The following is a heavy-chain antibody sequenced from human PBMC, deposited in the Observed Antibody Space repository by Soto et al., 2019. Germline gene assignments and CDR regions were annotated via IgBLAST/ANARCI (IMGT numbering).Heavy chain of an antibody. Sequence: QVQLVQSGAEVKKPGSSVNVSCKASGGTLSSYAINWVRQAPGQGLEWMGGIIPIFGTANYAQKIQGRVTITAEKSTSTAYMELSSRRSEDTAVYYCARGRYSRSWTPTYYYYGMDGWGQGTTVTVSS. D-gene: IGHD6-13*01. J-gene: IGHJ6*02. V-gene: IGHV1-69*06. CDR2: IIPIFGTA. CDR3: ARGRYSRSWTPTYYYYGMDG. CDR1: GGTLSSYA.